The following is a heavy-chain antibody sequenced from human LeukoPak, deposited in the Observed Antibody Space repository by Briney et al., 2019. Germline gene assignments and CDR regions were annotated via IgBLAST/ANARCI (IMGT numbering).Heavy chain of an antibody. V-gene: IGHV1-18*01. CDR1: GYTFTSYG. J-gene: IGHJ6*02. CDR2: ISAYSGNT. CDR3: ARARPPYGMDV. Sequence: EASVKVSCKASGYTFTSYGSSWVRQAPGQGLEWMGWISAYSGNTNYAQKLQGRVTMTTDTSTSTAYMELRSLRSDDTAVYYCARARPPYGMDVWGQGTTVTVSS.